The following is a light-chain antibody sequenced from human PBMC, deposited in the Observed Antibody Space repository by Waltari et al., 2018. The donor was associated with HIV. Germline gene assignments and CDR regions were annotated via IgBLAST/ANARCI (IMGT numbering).Light chain of an antibody. CDR3: QHYNTYPWT. V-gene: IGKV1-5*03. J-gene: IGKJ1*01. CDR2: KAS. CDR1: QSISSW. Sequence: IQMNQSPSTLSASVGDRLTITCRASQSISSWLAWYQQKPGKAAKLLIYKASSLETGVPSRFSGSGSGTEFTLTISSLQPDDCATYYCQHYNTYPWTFGQGTKVEIK.